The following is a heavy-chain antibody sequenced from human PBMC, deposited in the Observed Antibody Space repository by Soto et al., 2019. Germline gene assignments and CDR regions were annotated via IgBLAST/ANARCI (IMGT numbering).Heavy chain of an antibody. D-gene: IGHD2-2*01. V-gene: IGHV4-59*01. CDR3: ASLEAIAGNLAPYSFDS. J-gene: IGHJ4*02. CDR2: VSYSGGT. CDR1: GGSISRYY. Sequence: SLTCTVSGGSISRYYWSWVRLPPGKGLEWIGYVSYSGGTNYNPSLKGRITISLDTSKTQFSLKLSSATAADTALYFCASLEAIAGNLAPYSFDSSGQGTLVTVSS.